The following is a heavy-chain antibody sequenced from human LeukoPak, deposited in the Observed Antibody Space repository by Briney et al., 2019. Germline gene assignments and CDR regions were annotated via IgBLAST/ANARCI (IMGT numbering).Heavy chain of an antibody. CDR2: FDPEDGET. Sequence: ASVKVSCKASGYTFTDYYMHWVRQAPGKGLEWMGGFDPEDGETIYAQKFQGRVTMTEDTSTDTAYMELSSLRSEDTAVYYCATDLPPYDSSGYYGRWGQGTLVTVSS. V-gene: IGHV1-24*01. D-gene: IGHD3-22*01. CDR1: GYTFTDYY. CDR3: ATDLPPYDSSGYYGR. J-gene: IGHJ4*02.